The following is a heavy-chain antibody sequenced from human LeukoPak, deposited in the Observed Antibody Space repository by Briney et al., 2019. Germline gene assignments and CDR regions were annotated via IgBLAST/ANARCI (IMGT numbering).Heavy chain of an antibody. J-gene: IGHJ5*02. CDR1: GGSISSGDYY. Sequence: TLSLTFTVSGGSISSGDYYWSWIRPPPGKGLEWIAYMYYSGSTYYNPSLKSRVTMSADTSKNQLSLKLSSVTAADTAVYYCARPYYYDSRIDPWGQGILVTVSS. D-gene: IGHD3-22*01. V-gene: IGHV4-30-4*01. CDR3: ARPYYYDSRIDP. CDR2: MYYSGST.